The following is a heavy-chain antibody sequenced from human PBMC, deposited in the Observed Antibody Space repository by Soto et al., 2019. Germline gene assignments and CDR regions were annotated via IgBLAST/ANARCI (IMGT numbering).Heavy chain of an antibody. CDR3: ARDDLGGAYDFWH. V-gene: IGHV3-7*01. CDR2: MSPDGSGK. D-gene: IGHD3-3*01. CDR1: GFIFSGCW. J-gene: IGHJ4*02. Sequence: GGSLRLSCAASGFIFSGCWMHWVRQAPGKGLEWVANMSPDGSGKRYVDSVKGRFTISRDISKNTMYLQMNILRAEDTAVYYCARDDLGGAYDFWHGGQGALVTVSS.